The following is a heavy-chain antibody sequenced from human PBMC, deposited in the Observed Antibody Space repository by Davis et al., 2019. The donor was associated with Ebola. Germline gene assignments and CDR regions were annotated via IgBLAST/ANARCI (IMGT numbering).Heavy chain of an antibody. CDR2: IKEDGSQT. D-gene: IGHD1-1*01. CDR3: ARTGERDY. J-gene: IGHJ4*02. Sequence: PGGSLRLSCAASGFSFSSYWMSWVRQAPGKGLEWVANIKEDGSQTYYVDSVKGRFTISRDNPENSLYLQLNSLRDEDTAVYYCARTGERDYWGQGTLVTVSS. V-gene: IGHV3-7*03. CDR1: GFSFSSYW.